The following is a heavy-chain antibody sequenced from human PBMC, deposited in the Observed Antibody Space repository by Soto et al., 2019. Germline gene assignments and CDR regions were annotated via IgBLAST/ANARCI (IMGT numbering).Heavy chain of an antibody. Sequence: DGQLRHSCIAAEVTFSSYTMNLVREVPGKGLEWVSDNSGSGGTTHYAASVRGRFIISRDNSKNTLYLQMNSLTSEDTAVYYCAKGTYITVGGIDYWGQGTLVNGSS. CDR2: NSGSGGTT. CDR3: AKGTYITVGGIDY. D-gene: IGHD6-19*01. J-gene: IGHJ4*02. V-gene: IGHV3-23*01. CDR1: EVTFSSYT.